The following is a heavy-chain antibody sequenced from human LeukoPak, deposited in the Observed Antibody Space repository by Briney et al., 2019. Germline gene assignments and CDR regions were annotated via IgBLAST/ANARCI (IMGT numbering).Heavy chain of an antibody. CDR1: GFTFSSYW. J-gene: IGHJ4*02. Sequence: HTGGSRRLSCAASGFTFSSYWMSWVRHAPEKGLEWVANIKQYGREKYYVDSVKGRFTLSRDNAKNSLYLQMKSLRAEDAAVYYCARTWIQLWYPFDYWGQGNLVTVSS. CDR2: IKQYGREK. CDR3: ARTWIQLWYPFDY. D-gene: IGHD5-18*01. V-gene: IGHV3-7*01.